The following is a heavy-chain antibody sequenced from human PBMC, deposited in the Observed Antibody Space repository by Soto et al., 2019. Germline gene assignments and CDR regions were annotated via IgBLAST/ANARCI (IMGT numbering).Heavy chain of an antibody. CDR1: GFTFDDYS. V-gene: IGHV3-9*01. Sequence: SRRPFCAASGFTFDDYSMHWVRQAPGKGLEWVSGISWNSGSIGYADSVKGRFTISRDNAKNSLYLHMSSLTGEDTAVYFCAKIERGGFAHWGQGTQVIGSS. CDR2: ISWNSGSI. J-gene: IGHJ5*02. CDR3: AKIERGGFAH.